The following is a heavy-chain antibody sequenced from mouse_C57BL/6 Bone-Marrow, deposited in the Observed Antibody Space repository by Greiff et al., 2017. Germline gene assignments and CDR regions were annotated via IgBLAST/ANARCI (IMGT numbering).Heavy chain of an antibody. CDR2: IHPNSGST. D-gene: IGHD1-1*01. J-gene: IGHJ2*01. Sequence: QVQLQQPGAELVKPGASVKLSCKASGYTFTSYWMHWVKQRPGQGLEWIGMIHPNSGSTNYNEKFKSKATLTVDKYSSTAYMQLSSLTSEDSAVYFCARENYNGRGVYYFDYWGQGTTLTVSS. CDR1: GYTFTSYW. CDR3: ARENYNGRGVYYFDY. V-gene: IGHV1-64*01.